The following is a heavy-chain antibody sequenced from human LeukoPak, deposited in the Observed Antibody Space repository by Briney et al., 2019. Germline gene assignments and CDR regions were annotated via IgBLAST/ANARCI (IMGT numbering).Heavy chain of an antibody. V-gene: IGHV4-39*07. CDR3: SRDNYSSSSVWVPWYYYYYYYMDV. CDR2: IYYSGST. Sequence: PSETLSLTCTVSGGSISSSSYYWGWIRQPPGKGLEWIGSIYYSGSTYYNPSLKSRVTISVDTSKNQFSLKLSSVAAADPAVYYCSRDNYSSSSVWVPWYYYYYYYMDVWGKGTTVTVSS. CDR1: GGSISSSSYY. J-gene: IGHJ6*03. D-gene: IGHD6-6*01.